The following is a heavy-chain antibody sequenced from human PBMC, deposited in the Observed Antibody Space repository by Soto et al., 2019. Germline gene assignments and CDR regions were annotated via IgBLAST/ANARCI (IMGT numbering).Heavy chain of an antibody. CDR1: GNRVSTYW. V-gene: IGHV5-51*01. J-gene: IGHJ4*02. CDR2: IYPGDSDT. Sequence: GAEVKKPGESLKISCTASGNRVSTYWIGWVRQKPGKGLEWMGLIYPGDSDTKYSPSFQGQVTISADRSTYTAYLQWTSLKASDTAMYFCASGRLGDPFDSWGQGTLVTVAS. CDR3: ASGRLGDPFDS. D-gene: IGHD3-16*01.